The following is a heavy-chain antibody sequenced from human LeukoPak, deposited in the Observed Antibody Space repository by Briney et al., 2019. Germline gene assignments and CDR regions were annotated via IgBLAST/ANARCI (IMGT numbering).Heavy chain of an antibody. D-gene: IGHD3-22*01. CDR1: GFTFSDHY. CDR2: TRNKANSYTT. J-gene: IGHJ3*02. V-gene: IGHV3-72*01. Sequence: GGSLRLSCAASGFTFSDHYMDWVRQAPGKGLEWVGRTRNKANSYTTEYAASVKGRFTISRDDSKNSLYLQMNSLKTEDTAVYYCARSSGATWGGDAFDIWGQGTMITVSS. CDR3: ARSSGATWGGDAFDI.